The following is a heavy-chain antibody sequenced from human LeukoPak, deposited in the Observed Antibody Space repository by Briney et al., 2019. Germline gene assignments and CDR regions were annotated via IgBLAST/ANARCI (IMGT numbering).Heavy chain of an antibody. J-gene: IGHJ5*02. CDR2: INTNTGNP. Sequence: GASVKVSCKASGYTFTSHAMNWVRQAPGQGLEWMGWINTNTGNPTYAQGFTGRFVFSLDTSVSTAYLQISSLKAEDTAVYYCARELGYYYDSSGYYLEGFDPWGQGTLVTVSS. CDR3: ARELGYYYDSSGYYLEGFDP. D-gene: IGHD3-22*01. CDR1: GYTFTSHA. V-gene: IGHV7-4-1*02.